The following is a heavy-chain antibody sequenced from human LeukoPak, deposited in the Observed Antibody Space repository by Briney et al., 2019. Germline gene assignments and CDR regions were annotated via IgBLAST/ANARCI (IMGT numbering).Heavy chain of an antibody. CDR2: IFYSGTT. CDR3: VRMRRSTLMVTAFDY. V-gene: IGHV4-39*01. Sequence: PSETLSLTCTVSGASISSSDYYWGWIRQPPGKGLEWIAYIFYSGTTYYNPSLKSRVTMSVDTSKNQVSLRLSSVTAADTAVHYCVRMRRSTLMVTAFDYWGQGTLVTVAS. J-gene: IGHJ4*02. CDR1: GASISSSDYY. D-gene: IGHD5-18*01.